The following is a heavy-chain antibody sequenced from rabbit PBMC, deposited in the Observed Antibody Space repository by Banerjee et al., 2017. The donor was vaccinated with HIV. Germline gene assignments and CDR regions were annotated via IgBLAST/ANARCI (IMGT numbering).Heavy chain of an antibody. J-gene: IGHJ4*01. CDR1: GFSFSSGYD. V-gene: IGHV1S40*01. CDR2: IYFGDGST. Sequence: QSLEESGGDLVKPEGSLTLTCIPSGFSFSSGYDMCWVRQAPGKGLEWIGCIYFGDGSTYYASWAKGRFTISKTSSTTVTLQMTSLTAADTATYFCASDWDLWGPGTLVTVS. CDR3: ASDWDL.